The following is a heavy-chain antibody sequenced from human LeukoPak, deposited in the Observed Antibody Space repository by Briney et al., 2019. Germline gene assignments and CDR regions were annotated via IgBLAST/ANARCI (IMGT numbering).Heavy chain of an antibody. Sequence: SETLSLTCTVSAYSISTSNYYWGWIRQPPGTGLAWIGSVYYTGRTYDNPSLKSRVTISVDTSKNQFSLKLNSVTAADTAVYYCATTPHYEGGGFDIWGQGTMVTVSS. V-gene: IGHV4-39*01. CDR3: ATTPHYEGGGFDI. CDR2: VYYTGRT. D-gene: IGHD3-16*01. J-gene: IGHJ3*02. CDR1: AYSISTSNYY.